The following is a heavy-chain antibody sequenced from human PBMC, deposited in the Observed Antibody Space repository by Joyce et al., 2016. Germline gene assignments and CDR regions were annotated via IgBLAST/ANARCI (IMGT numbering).Heavy chain of an antibody. CDR2: INPDRGDT. CDR1: GFSFSGYY. V-gene: IGHV1-2*02. CDR3: AREYGGTFYFDY. J-gene: IGHJ4*02. Sequence: QVQLVQSGAEVKNPGASVKVSCKASGFSFSGYYIPWVRQGPGQGLAWMGWINPDRGDTIYAQKFQGRVTMTRDTSISTVYLELGRLTSDDTALYYCAREYGGTFYFDYWAQVTLVTVSS. D-gene: IGHD4-23*01.